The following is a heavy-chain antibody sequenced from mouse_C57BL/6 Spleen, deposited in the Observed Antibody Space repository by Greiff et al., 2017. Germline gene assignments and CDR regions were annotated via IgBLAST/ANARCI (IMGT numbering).Heavy chain of an antibody. CDR3: TRDYYGSSYGYAMDY. V-gene: IGHV5-9-1*02. J-gene: IGHJ4*01. CDR1: GFTFSSYA. Sequence: EVQLMESGEGLVKPGGSLKLSCAASGFTFSSYAMSWVRQTPEKRLEWVAYISSGGDYIYYADTVKGRFTISRDNARNTLYLQMSSLMSEDTAMYYCTRDYYGSSYGYAMDYWGQGTSVTVSS. D-gene: IGHD1-1*01. CDR2: ISSGGDYI.